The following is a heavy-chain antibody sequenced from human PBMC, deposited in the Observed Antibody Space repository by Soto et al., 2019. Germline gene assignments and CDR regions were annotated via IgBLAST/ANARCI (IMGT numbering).Heavy chain of an antibody. V-gene: IGHV3-74*01. J-gene: IGHJ4*02. Sequence: GGSLRLSCAASGFTFSSYWMHWVRQAPGKGLVWVSHINSDGSSTTYADSVKGRFTISRDNSKNTLYLQMNSLRAEDTAVYYCAKDQYFYSSGCPIPGVFAYSSQGTLVTVSA. CDR3: AKDQYFYSSGCPIPGVFAY. CDR2: INSDGSST. D-gene: IGHD3-22*01. CDR1: GFTFSSYW.